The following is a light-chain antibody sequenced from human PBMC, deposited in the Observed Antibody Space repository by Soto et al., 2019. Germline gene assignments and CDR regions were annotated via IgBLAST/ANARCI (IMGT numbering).Light chain of an antibody. V-gene: IGKV1-5*03. Sequence: DIQMTQSPSTLSASVGDRVTITCRASQSISSWVAWYQQKPGKAPKLLVYRASTLESGVPSRFSGSGSGTEFTLTISSLQPDDSATYYCQGFSIYPITFGGGTKVEIK. J-gene: IGKJ4*01. CDR2: RAS. CDR1: QSISSW. CDR3: QGFSIYPIT.